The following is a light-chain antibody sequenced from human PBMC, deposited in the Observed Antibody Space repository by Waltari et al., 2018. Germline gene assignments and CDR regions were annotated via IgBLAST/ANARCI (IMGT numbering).Light chain of an antibody. CDR3: SSFTSSSTVV. J-gene: IGLJ3*02. Sequence: QSALTQPASVSGSPGQSITISCIGTSSDIGDYDYVSWYQQHPGKAPKVVIHDVTKRPSGVSNRFSGSKSGNTASLTISGLQAEDEADYYCSSFTSSSTVVFGGGTKLTVL. CDR1: SSDIGDYDY. V-gene: IGLV2-14*03. CDR2: DVT.